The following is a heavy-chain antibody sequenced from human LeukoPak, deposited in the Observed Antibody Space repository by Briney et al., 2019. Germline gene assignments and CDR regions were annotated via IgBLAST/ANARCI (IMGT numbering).Heavy chain of an antibody. V-gene: IGHV3-30*02. Sequence: GGSLRLSCVVSGFLISDYGMHWVRQAPGKGLQWVAFVGDGGSIKKYADSVEGRFTISRDNSKNTLYLHMNNLRADDRAVYYCARDYCGGDCYSEAYYYFDVWGRGTLLTVSS. D-gene: IGHD2-21*01. J-gene: IGHJ2*01. CDR2: VGDGGSIK. CDR1: GFLISDYG. CDR3: ARDYCGGDCYSEAYYYFDV.